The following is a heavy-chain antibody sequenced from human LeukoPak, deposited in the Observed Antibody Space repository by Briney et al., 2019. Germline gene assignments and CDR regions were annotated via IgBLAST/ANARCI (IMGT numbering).Heavy chain of an antibody. D-gene: IGHD6-19*01. V-gene: IGHV1-8*02. CDR1: GGTFSSYA. Sequence: GSSVKVSCKASGGTFSSYAISWVRQATGQGLEWMGWMNPNSGNTGYAQKFQGRVTMTRNTSISTAYMELSSLRSEDTAVYYCAREIAVAGTSTYYYYYGMDVWGQGTTVTVSS. CDR3: AREIAVAGTSTYYYYYGMDV. J-gene: IGHJ6*02. CDR2: MNPNSGNT.